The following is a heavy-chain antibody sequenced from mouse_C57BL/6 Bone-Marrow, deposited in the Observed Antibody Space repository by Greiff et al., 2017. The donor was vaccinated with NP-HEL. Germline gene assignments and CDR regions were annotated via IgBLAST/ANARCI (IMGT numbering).Heavy chain of an antibody. Sequence: QVQLKESGAELARPGASVKLSCKASGYTFTSYGISWVKQRTGQGLEWIGEIYPRSGNTYYNEKFKGKATLTADKSSSTAYMELRSLTSEDSAVYFCARGGKDFDYWGQGTTLTVSS. V-gene: IGHV1-81*01. CDR1: GYTFTSYG. CDR3: ARGGKDFDY. J-gene: IGHJ2*01. CDR2: IYPRSGNT.